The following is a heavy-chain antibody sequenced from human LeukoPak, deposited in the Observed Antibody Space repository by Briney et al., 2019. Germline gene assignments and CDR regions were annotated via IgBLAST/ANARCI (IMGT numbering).Heavy chain of an antibody. CDR2: IYTSGST. D-gene: IGHD2-2*01. V-gene: IGHV4-61*02. CDR3: ARGFRSPAAYYYYYMDV. Sequence: SETLSLTCTVSGGSISSGSYYWSWIRQPAGKGLEWIGRIYTSGSTNYNPSLKSRVTISVDTSKNQFSLKLSSVTAADTAVYYCARGFRSPAAYYYYYMDVWGKGTTITVSS. J-gene: IGHJ6*03. CDR1: GGSISSGSYY.